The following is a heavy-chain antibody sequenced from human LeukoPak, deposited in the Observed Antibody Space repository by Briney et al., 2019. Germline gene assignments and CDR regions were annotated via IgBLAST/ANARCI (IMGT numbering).Heavy chain of an antibody. CDR1: GSTFSSYW. Sequence: GGSLRLSCAASGSTFSSYWMSWVRQAPGKGLEWVANIKQDGSEKYYVDSVKGRFTISRDNAKNSLYLQMNSLRAEDTAVYYCARKRTAKAFDIWGQGTMVTVSS. CDR2: IKQDGSEK. V-gene: IGHV3-7*01. CDR3: ARKRTAKAFDI. J-gene: IGHJ3*02. D-gene: IGHD2-21*02.